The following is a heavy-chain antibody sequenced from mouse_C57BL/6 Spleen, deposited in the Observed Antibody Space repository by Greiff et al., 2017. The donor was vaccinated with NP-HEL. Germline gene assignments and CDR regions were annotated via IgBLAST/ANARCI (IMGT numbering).Heavy chain of an antibody. Sequence: QVQLQQSGAELVKPGASVQMSCKASGYTFTTYPIEWMKPHHGKSLEWIGNFHPYNDDTKYNEKLKGNATLTVEKSSSTVYLELSRLTSDDSAVYYCARGIPYYYGSSPFDYWGQGPTLTVSS. CDR1: GYTFTTYP. J-gene: IGHJ2*01. V-gene: IGHV1-47*01. CDR2: FHPYNDDT. CDR3: ARGIPYYYGSSPFDY. D-gene: IGHD1-1*01.